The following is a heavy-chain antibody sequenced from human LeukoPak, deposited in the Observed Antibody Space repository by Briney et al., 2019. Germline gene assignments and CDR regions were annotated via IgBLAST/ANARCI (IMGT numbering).Heavy chain of an antibody. Sequence: PGGSLRLSCAASGFTFSSYWMNWVRQAPGKGLEWVANIKQDGSEKYYVDSVKGRFTISRDNAKNSLYLQMNSLRAEDTAVYYCARDYRGYRAPYYFDYWGQGTLVTVSS. D-gene: IGHD2-15*01. CDR3: ARDYRGYRAPYYFDY. CDR2: IKQDGSEK. V-gene: IGHV3-7*01. CDR1: GFTFSSYW. J-gene: IGHJ4*02.